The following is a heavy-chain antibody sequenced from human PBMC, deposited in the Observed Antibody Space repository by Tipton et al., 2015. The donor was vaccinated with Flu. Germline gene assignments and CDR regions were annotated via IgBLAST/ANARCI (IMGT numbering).Heavy chain of an antibody. CDR2: ISDSGNT. CDR3: ARRDYSNYVSEPKNWFDP. J-gene: IGHJ5*02. CDR1: GASISDGDYY. Sequence: TLSLTCMVSGASISDGDYYWTWLRQPAGKGLEWIGRISDSGNTNYNPSLQSRVIMSVDTSKNQFSLRLTSVTAADTAVYFCARRDYSNYVSEPKNWFDPWGQGALVTVSS. D-gene: IGHD4-11*01. V-gene: IGHV4-61*02.